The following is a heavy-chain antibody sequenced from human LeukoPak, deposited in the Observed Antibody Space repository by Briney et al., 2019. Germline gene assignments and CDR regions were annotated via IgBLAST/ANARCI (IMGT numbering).Heavy chain of an antibody. CDR1: GFTFGSYA. V-gene: IGHV3-23*01. J-gene: IGHJ4*02. CDR2: ISGSGGST. D-gene: IGHD3-22*01. CDR3: AKDTNYYDSSGYDY. Sequence: GGSLRLSCAASGFTFGSYAMSWVRQAPGKGLEWVSAISGSGGSTYYADSVKGRFTISRDNSKNTLYLQMNSLRAEDTAVYYCAKDTNYYDSSGYDYWGQGTLVTVSS.